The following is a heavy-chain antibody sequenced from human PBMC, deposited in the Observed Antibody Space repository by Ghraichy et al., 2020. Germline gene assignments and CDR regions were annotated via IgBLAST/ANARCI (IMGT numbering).Heavy chain of an antibody. V-gene: IGHV3-23*01. D-gene: IGHD6-19*01. J-gene: IGHJ6*02. CDR1: GFTISSYA. Sequence: GGSLRLSCTASGFTISSYAMSWVRQAPGKGLEWVSVLSGSGRNTYSADSVKGRFTISRDNSKNTLYLQMNSLRAEDTAVYYCARDLRSSGRYYYYGMDVWGQGTTVTVSS. CDR3: ARDLRSSGRYYYYGMDV. CDR2: LSGSGRNT.